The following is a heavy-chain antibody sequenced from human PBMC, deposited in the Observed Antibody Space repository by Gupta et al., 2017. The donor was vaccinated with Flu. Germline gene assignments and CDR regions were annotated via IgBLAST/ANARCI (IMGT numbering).Heavy chain of an antibody. CDR2: VYTSGDS. D-gene: IGHD2-15*01. Sequence: QVHLQESGPTLVKPSEPLSLICSVSGDSLRSSYWSWIRQPAGKRLEWLGRVYTSGDSNYNPSLNGRVILSVDTSKNQISLNLISVTAADTAIYDCARDCSGGSCYRGGTDYWGQGIPVTVSS. CDR1: GDSLRSSY. V-gene: IGHV4-4*07. J-gene: IGHJ4*02. CDR3: ARDCSGGSCYRGGTDY.